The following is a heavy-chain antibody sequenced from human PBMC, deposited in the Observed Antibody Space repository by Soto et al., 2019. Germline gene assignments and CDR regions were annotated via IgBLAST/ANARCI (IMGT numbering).Heavy chain of an antibody. D-gene: IGHD3-10*01. V-gene: IGHV5-10-1*01. CDR2: IDPSDSYT. CDR1: GYSFTSYW. CDR3: ARHNNSWFGELRAYYYYGMDV. Sequence: EVQLVQSGAEVKKPGESPRISCKGSGYSFTSYWISWVRQMPGKGLEWMWRIDPSDSYTNYSPSFQGHVTISADKSISTAYLQWSSLKASDTAMYYCARHNNSWFGELRAYYYYGMDVWGQGTTVTVSS. J-gene: IGHJ6*02.